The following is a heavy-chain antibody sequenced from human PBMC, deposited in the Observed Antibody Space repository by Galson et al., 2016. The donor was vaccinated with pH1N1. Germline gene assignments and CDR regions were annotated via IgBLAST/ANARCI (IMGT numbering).Heavy chain of an antibody. D-gene: IGHD3-22*01. CDR3: ATSVEGSGSYYFDS. J-gene: IGHJ4*02. CDR1: GYTFSDKY. CDR2: INSDSGDT. Sequence: SVKVSCKASGYTFSDKYLHWVRQAPGQGLEWMGRINSDSGDTRYTQKFQGRVTMTSDTSVTTAYMELTSVTYDDTAAYFCATSVEGSGSYYFDSWGQGRLVTVSS. V-gene: IGHV1-2*06.